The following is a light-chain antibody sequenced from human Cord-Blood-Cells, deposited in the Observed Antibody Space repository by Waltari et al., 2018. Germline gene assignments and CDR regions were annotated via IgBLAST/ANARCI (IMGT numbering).Light chain of an antibody. CDR1: SSDVGGYNS. CDR2: DVS. CDR3: SSYTSSSTVV. Sequence: QSALTQPASVSGSPGQSITISCTGPSSDVGGYNSVPWYQQHPGKAPKPMIYDVSNRPSGVSNRFSGSKSGNTASLTISGLQAEDEADYYCSSYTSSSTVVFGGGTKLTVL. J-gene: IGLJ2*01. V-gene: IGLV2-14*01.